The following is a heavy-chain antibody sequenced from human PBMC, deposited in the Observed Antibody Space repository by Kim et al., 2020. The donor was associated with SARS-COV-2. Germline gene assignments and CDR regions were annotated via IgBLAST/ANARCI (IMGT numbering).Heavy chain of an antibody. CDR1: GGSISSYY. V-gene: IGHV4-59*13. Sequence: SETLSLTCTVSGGSISSYYWSWIRQPPGKGLEWIGYIYYSGSTNYNPSLKSRVTISVDTSKNQFSLKLSSVTAAYTAVYYCARARYSSSWYPAFWFDPWGQGTLVTVSS. J-gene: IGHJ5*02. CDR2: IYYSGST. CDR3: ARARYSSSWYPAFWFDP. D-gene: IGHD6-13*01.